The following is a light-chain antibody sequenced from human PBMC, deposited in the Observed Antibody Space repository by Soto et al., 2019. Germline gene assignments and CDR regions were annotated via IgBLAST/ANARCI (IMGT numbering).Light chain of an antibody. CDR3: SAWDEALNCHD. V-gene: IGLV1-44*01. J-gene: IGLJ1*01. Sequence: QSVLTQPPSASGTPGQRVTISCSGRSSNIGSSTVHWYQQLPGTAPKLLIHRSDQRPSGVPDRFSGSKSGTSASLAISGLQSEDEADYYCSAWDEALNCHDFGTATKVTVL. CDR1: SSNIGSST. CDR2: RSD.